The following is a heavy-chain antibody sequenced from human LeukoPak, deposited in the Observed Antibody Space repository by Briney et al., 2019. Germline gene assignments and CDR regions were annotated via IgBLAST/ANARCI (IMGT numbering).Heavy chain of an antibody. D-gene: IGHD6-19*01. CDR3: ARGPGIAVAGTVR. Sequence: GGSLRLSCTASGFTFSSYSMNWVRQAPGKGLEWVSSISSSSSYIYYADSVKGRFTISRDNAKNSLYLQMNSLRAEDTAVYYCARGPGIAVAGTVRWGQGTLVTVSS. CDR2: ISSSSSYI. CDR1: GFTFSSYS. V-gene: IGHV3-21*01. J-gene: IGHJ4*02.